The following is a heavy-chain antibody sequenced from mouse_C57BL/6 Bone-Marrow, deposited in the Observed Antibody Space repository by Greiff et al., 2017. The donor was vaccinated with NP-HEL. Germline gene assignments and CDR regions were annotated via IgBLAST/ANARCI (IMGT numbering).Heavy chain of an antibody. V-gene: IGHV7-1*01. J-gene: IGHJ3*01. Sequence: EVNVVESGGGLVQSGRSLRLSCATSGFTFSDFYMEWVRQAPGKGLEWIAASRNKANDYTTEYSASVKGRFIVSRDTSQSILYLQMNALRAEDTAIYYCARGYDYGVAYWGQGTLVTVSA. D-gene: IGHD2-4*01. CDR1: GFTFSDFY. CDR3: ARGYDYGVAY. CDR2: SRNKANDYTT.